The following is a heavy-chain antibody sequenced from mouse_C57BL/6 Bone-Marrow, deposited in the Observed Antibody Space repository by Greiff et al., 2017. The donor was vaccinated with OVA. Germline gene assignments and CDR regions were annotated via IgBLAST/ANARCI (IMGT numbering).Heavy chain of an antibody. J-gene: IGHJ4*01. CDR2: INPSNGGT. CDR1: GYTFTSYW. V-gene: IGHV1-53*01. Sequence: QVQLQQSGTELVKPGASVKLSCKASGYTFTSYWMHWVKQRPGQGLEWIGNINPSNGGTNYNEKFKSKATLTVDKSSSTAYMQLSSLTSEDSAVYYCARCRQLQDYAMDYWGQGTSVTVSS. CDR3: ARCRQLQDYAMDY. D-gene: IGHD3-2*01.